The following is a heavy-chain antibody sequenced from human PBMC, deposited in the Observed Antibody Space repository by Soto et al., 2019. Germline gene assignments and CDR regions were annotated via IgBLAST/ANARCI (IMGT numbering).Heavy chain of an antibody. CDR2: IYSGGST. D-gene: IGHD1-26*01. J-gene: IGHJ4*02. Sequence: PGGSLRLSCAASGFSVSTNYVTWVRQPPGKGLEWVSVIYSGGSTYYADSVKVPFTISRDNSKNTLHLQMNSLSAEDTAVYYCARGSGSLYYFDFWGRGTLVTVSS. CDR1: GFSVSTNY. V-gene: IGHV3-53*03. CDR3: ARGSGSLYYFDF.